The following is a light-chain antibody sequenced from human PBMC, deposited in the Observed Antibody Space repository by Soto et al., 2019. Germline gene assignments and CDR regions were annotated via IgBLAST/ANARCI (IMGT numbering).Light chain of an antibody. CDR1: SSDVGGYNY. CDR3: SSYAGSNNFVV. J-gene: IGLJ2*01. Sequence: QSALTQPPSASGSPGQSVTISCTGTSSDVGGYNYVSWYQQHPGKAPKLMIYEVSKWPSGVPDRFSGSKSGNTASLTVSGLQAEDEADYYCSSYAGSNNFVVFGGGTKLTVL. V-gene: IGLV2-8*01. CDR2: EVS.